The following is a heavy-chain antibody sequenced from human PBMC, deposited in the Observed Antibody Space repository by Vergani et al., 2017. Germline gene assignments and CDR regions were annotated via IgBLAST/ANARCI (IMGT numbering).Heavy chain of an antibody. CDR3: ARDERGYYYGMDV. D-gene: IGHD3-10*01. J-gene: IGHJ6*02. CDR1: GGPISSGSYY. V-gene: IGHV4-61*02. CDR2: IYTSGST. Sequence: QVQLQESGPGLVKPSQTLSPTCTVSGGPISSGSYYWSWSRPPAGTGLEWIVRIYTSGSTNYNPSLKSRVTISVDTSKNQFSLKLSAVTAADTAVDYCARDERGYYYGMDVWGQGTTVTVSS.